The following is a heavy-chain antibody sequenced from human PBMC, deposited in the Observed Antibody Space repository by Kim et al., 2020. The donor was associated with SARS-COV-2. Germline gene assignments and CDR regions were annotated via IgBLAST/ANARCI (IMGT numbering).Heavy chain of an antibody. CDR2: IYYSGST. Sequence: SETLSLTCTVSGGSISSSSYYWGWIRQPPGKGLEWIGSIYYSGSTYYNPSLKSRVTISVDTSKNQFSLKLSSVTAADTAVYYCARLMIGYGQNWFDPWGQGTLVTVSS. CDR3: ARLMIGYGQNWFDP. CDR1: GGSISSSSYY. V-gene: IGHV4-39*01. D-gene: IGHD5-18*01. J-gene: IGHJ5*02.